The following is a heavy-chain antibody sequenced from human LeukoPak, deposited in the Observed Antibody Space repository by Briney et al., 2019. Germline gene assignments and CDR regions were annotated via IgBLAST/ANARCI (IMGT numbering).Heavy chain of an antibody. CDR2: IIPIFGTA. CDR1: GGTFISYA. V-gene: IGHV1-69*05. D-gene: IGHD3-10*01. J-gene: IGHJ4*02. Sequence: SVKVSCKASGGTFISYAISWVRQAPGRGLEWMGRIIPIFGTANYAQKFQGRVTITTDESTSTAYMELSSLRSEDTAVYYCARETGEPFYFDYWGQGTLVTVSS. CDR3: ARETGEPFYFDY.